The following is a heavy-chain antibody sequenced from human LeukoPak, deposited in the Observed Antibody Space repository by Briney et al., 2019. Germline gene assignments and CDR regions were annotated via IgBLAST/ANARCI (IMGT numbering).Heavy chain of an antibody. CDR1: GGTFSSYA. J-gene: IGHJ4*02. D-gene: IGHD6-19*01. CDR2: MNPNSGNT. Sequence: ASVKVSCKASGGTFSSYAISWVRQAPGQGLEWMGWMNPNSGNTGYAQKFQGRVTMTRNTSISTAYMELSSLRSEDTAVYYCARQAVAGTGFDYWGQGTLVTVSS. V-gene: IGHV1-8*02. CDR3: ARQAVAGTGFDY.